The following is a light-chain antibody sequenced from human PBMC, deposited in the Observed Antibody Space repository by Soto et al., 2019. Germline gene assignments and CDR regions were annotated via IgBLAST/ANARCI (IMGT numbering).Light chain of an antibody. J-gene: IGLJ1*01. V-gene: IGLV2-14*01. CDR3: SSYTSSSTLS. CDR2: DVS. CDR1: SSDVGGYNY. Sequence: QSVLTQPASVSGSPGQSITISCTGTSSDVGGYNYVSWYQQHPGKAPKLMIYDVSNRPSGVSKRFSGSKSGNTASLTISGLQAEDEADYYCSSYTSSSTLSFGTGTKLTVL.